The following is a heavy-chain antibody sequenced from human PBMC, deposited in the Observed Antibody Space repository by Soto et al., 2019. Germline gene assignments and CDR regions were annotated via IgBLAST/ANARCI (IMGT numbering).Heavy chain of an antibody. CDR1: GFTFDDYA. V-gene: IGHV3-9*01. J-gene: IGHJ6*03. CDR3: AKDGTRIGDYGDYVTPHYYYYYMDV. Sequence: EVQLVESGGGLVQPGRSLRLSCAASGFTFDDYAMHWVRQAPGKGLEWVSGISWNSGSIGYAESVKGRFTISRDNAKNYLYLQMHRLRAEDTALYYCAKDGTRIGDYGDYVTPHYYYYYMDVWGKGTTVTVSS. CDR2: ISWNSGSI. D-gene: IGHD4-17*01.